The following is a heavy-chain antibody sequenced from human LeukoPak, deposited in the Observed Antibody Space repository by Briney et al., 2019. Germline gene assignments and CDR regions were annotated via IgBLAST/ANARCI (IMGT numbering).Heavy chain of an antibody. Sequence: GGSLRLSCVASGLGFSNYAMSWVRQVPGRGLEWVSAISGRGGSTYYTDSVKGRFTISRDNSKNTLHLQMNSLRAEDTAVYFCARLITTSGWYEDYWGQGTLATVSS. V-gene: IGHV3-23*01. D-gene: IGHD6-19*01. CDR1: GLGFSNYA. CDR3: ARLITTSGWYEDY. CDR2: ISGRGGST. J-gene: IGHJ4*02.